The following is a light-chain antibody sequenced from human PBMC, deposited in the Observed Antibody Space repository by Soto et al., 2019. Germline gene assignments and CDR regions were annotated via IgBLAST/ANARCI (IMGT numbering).Light chain of an antibody. Sequence: QSALTQPASVSGSPGQSITISCSGTSSDGGGYNYVSWYQQHPGKAPKLMIYEVSKRPSGISDRFSGSKSGNTASLTISGLQAEDEADYYCISYTSGSTLYVFGTGTKLTVL. CDR2: EVS. J-gene: IGLJ1*01. V-gene: IGLV2-14*01. CDR3: ISYTSGSTLYV. CDR1: SSDGGGYNY.